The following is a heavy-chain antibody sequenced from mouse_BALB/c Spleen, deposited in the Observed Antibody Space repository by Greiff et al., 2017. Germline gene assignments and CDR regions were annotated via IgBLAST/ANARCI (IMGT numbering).Heavy chain of an antibody. J-gene: IGHJ3*01. D-gene: IGHD1-1*01. CDR3: ARDCGSSSWFAD. Sequence: VQLKESGAELVKPGASVKLSCTASGFNINDTYMHWVKQRPEQGLEWIGRIDPANGNTKYDPKFQGKATITADTSSNTAYLQLSSLTSEDTAVYYCARDCGSSSWFADWGQGTLVTVSA. CDR1: GFNINDTY. CDR2: IDPANGNT. V-gene: IGHV14-3*02.